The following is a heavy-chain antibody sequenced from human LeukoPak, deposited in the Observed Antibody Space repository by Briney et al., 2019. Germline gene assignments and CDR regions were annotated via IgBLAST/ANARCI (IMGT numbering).Heavy chain of an antibody. D-gene: IGHD3-16*01. V-gene: IGHV3-21*01. CDR1: GFTFSSYS. CDR3: ARARGGIWYFDY. Sequence: GGSLRLSCAASGFTFSSYSMNWVRQAPGGGLEWVSSISSSSSYIYYADSVKGRFTISRDNAKNSLYLQMNSLRAEDTAVYYCARARGGIWYFDYWGQGTLVTVSS. J-gene: IGHJ4*02. CDR2: ISSSSSYI.